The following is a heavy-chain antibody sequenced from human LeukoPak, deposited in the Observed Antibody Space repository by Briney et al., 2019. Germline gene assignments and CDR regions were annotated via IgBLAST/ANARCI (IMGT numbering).Heavy chain of an antibody. V-gene: IGHV3-7*02. Sequence: GGSLRLSCAASGFTFSRYWMSWVRQAPGKGLEWVANIKEDGTVKYYVEAVKGRFTISRDNAKNSLYLQMNSLRAEDTAVYYCAASITMFDYWGQGTLVTVSS. J-gene: IGHJ4*02. CDR1: GFTFSRYW. CDR2: IKEDGTVK. CDR3: AASITMFDY. D-gene: IGHD3-10*01.